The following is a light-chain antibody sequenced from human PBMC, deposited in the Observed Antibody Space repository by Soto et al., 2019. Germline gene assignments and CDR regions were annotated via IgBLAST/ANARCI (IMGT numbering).Light chain of an antibody. V-gene: IGKV1-9*01. CDR3: QQLKRYPLT. CDR1: QGISSY. Sequence: IQSTQSPSSLSASLGCRVTISCLASQGISSYVAWYQQKPGKAPKLLSDAASTLQSGVTSRFSGRGSWTDCTRTISSLLPEDVATYDCQQLKRYPLTVGGGTKVEI. J-gene: IGKJ4*01. CDR2: AAS.